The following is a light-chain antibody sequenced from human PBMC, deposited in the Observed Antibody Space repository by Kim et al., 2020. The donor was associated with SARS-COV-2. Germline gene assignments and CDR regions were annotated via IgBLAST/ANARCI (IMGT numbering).Light chain of an antibody. J-gene: IGKJ2*01. CDR3: QQYGSSPPRT. CDR1: QSVSSSY. V-gene: IGKV3-20*01. CDR2: DAS. Sequence: CPGESATLSCRASQSVSSSYLAWYQQKPGQAPRLLIYDASSRATGIPDRFSGSGSGTDFTLTISRLEPEDFAVYYCQQYGSSPPRTFGQGTKLEI.